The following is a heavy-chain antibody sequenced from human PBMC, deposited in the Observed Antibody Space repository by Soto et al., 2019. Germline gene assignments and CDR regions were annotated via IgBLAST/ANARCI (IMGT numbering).Heavy chain of an antibody. CDR2: IKFDGSST. V-gene: IGHV3-74*01. D-gene: IGHD1-1*01. Sequence: GGSLILSWAAYGFAFSTGVMHWVRQAPGKGLLWVSRIKFDGSSTYYADSVKGRFTISRDDAKNTLYLQMSGLRVDDTAVYYCAGGAKNVYGMDVWGQGTTVTVSS. CDR1: GFAFSTGV. CDR3: AGGAKNVYGMDV. J-gene: IGHJ6*02.